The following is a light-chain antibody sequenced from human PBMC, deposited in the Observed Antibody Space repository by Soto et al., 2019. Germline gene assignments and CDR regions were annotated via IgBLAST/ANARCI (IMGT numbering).Light chain of an antibody. CDR3: QKYGNTPLS. Sequence: EIVLTQSPATLSLSPRESATLSCGASQRVSNNYLAWYQQKPGLAPRLLIYDASSRATGIPDRFTGSGSGTDFTLTISRLEPEDFAVYYCQKYGNTPLSFGGGTKMEI. V-gene: IGKV3D-20*01. CDR1: QRVSNNY. J-gene: IGKJ4*01. CDR2: DAS.